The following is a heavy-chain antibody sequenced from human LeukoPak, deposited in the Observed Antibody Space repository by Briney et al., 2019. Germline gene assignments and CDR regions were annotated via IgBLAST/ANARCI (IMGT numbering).Heavy chain of an antibody. CDR3: ATQGGYYDSSGYYYGY. CDR1: GYTFTSYD. J-gene: IGHJ4*02. CDR2: INTNTGNP. Sequence: ASVKVSCKASGYTFTSYDISWVRQAPGQGLEWMGWINTNTGNPTYAQGFTGRFVFSLDTSVSTAYLQISSLKAEDTAVYYCATQGGYYDSSGYYYGYWGQGTLVTVSS. D-gene: IGHD3-22*01. V-gene: IGHV7-4-1*02.